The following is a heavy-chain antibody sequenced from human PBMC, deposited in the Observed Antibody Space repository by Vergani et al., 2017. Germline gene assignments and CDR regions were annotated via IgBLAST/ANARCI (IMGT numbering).Heavy chain of an antibody. CDR3: ARDGQLVGLHYFDY. V-gene: IGHV6-1*01. CDR2: TYYRSKWYN. CDR1: GDSVSSNSAA. D-gene: IGHD6-13*01. J-gene: IGHJ4*02. Sequence: QVQLQQSGPGLVKPSQTLSLTCAISGDSVSSNSAAWNWIRQSPTRGLEWLGRTYYRSKWYNDYAVSLTSRITINQDTSKNQFSLQLNCVTPEDTAVYYCARDGQLVGLHYFDYWGQGTLVTVSS.